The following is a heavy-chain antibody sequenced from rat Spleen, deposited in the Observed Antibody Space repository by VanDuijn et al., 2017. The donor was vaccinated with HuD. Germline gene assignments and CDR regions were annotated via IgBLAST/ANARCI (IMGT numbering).Heavy chain of an antibody. D-gene: IGHD1-6*01. CDR2: ISSDGGRN. V-gene: IGHV5-19*01. Sequence: EVKLEESGGGLVQPGMSVKLSCTTSGFTFSDYWMEWVRQAPGKGLEWVATISSDGGRNFYRDSMKGRFTISRDNAKTTLSLQMDSLRSEDTATYYCATEKMYSTDYYYGLMDAWGQGASVTVSS. CDR1: GFTFSDYW. J-gene: IGHJ4*01. CDR3: ATEKMYSTDYYYGLMDA.